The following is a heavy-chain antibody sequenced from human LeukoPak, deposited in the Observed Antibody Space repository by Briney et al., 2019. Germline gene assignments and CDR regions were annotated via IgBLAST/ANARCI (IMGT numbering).Heavy chain of an antibody. V-gene: IGHV3-23*01. CDR1: GFTFSSYA. CDR2: ISGSGGST. CDR3: AKVRIIAVAGLFDY. J-gene: IGHJ4*02. D-gene: IGHD6-19*01. Sequence: GGSLRLSCAASGFTFSSYAMSWVSQAPGKGLAWVSAISGSGGSTYYADSVKGRFTISRDNSKNTLYLQMNSLRAEDTAVYYCAKVRIIAVAGLFDYWGQGTLVTVSS.